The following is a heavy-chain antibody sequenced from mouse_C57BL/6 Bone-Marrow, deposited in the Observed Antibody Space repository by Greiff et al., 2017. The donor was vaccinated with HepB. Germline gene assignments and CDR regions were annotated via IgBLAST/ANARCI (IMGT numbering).Heavy chain of an antibody. J-gene: IGHJ1*03. CDR2: IRSKSNNYAT. V-gene: IGHV10-1*01. D-gene: IGHD1-1*01. CDR3: VRQVVAMDWYFDV. Sequence: DVHLVESGGGLVQPKGSLKLSCAASGFSFNTYAMNWVRQAPGKGLEWVARIRSKSNNYATYYADSVKDRFTISRDDSESMLYLQMNNLKTEDTAMYYCVRQVVAMDWYFDVWGTGTTVTVSS. CDR1: GFSFNTYA.